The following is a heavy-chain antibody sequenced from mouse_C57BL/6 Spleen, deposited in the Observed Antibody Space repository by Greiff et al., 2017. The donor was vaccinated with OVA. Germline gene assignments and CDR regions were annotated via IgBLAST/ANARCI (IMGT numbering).Heavy chain of an antibody. CDR1: GYTFTSYW. D-gene: IGHD1-1*01. J-gene: IGHJ2*01. CDR3: ARRGTTVVGKDYFDY. CDR2: IDPSDSYT. V-gene: IGHV1-50*01. Sequence: VQLQQPGAELVKPGASVKLSCKASGYTFTSYWMQWVKQRPGQGLEWIGEIDPSDSYTNYNQKFKGKATLTVDTSSSTAYMQLSSLTSEDSAVYYCARRGTTVVGKDYFDYWGQGTTLTVSS.